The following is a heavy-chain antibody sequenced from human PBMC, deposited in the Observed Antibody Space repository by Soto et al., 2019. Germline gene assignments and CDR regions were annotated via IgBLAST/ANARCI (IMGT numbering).Heavy chain of an antibody. CDR3: TKQKGDSRTYNGMEV. J-gene: IGHJ6*02. Sequence: SQTPSLTCAISGDSVSSNSAAWNWIRQSPSRGLEWLGRAYYRSQWYYDSAVSVRSRITVIPDTSKNQFSLQLNSATPKDTAVYYCTKQKGDSRTYNGMEVWGQGTTVTVSS. V-gene: IGHV6-1*01. D-gene: IGHD2-21*02. CDR2: AYYRSQWYY. CDR1: GDSVSSNSAA.